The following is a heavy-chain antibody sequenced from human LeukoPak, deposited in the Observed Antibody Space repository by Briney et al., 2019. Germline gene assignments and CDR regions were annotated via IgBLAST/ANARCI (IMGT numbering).Heavy chain of an antibody. V-gene: IGHV3-23*01. D-gene: IGHD2-21*02. CDR1: GFTFSSSA. J-gene: IGHJ3*02. CDR2: ISGSGGST. CDR3: AKDRESIVVVTAFDI. Sequence: PGGSLRLSCAASGFTFSSSAMSWVRQAPGKGLEWVSVISGSGGSTYYADSVKGRFTISRDNSKNTLYLQMNSLRAEDTAIYYCAKDRESIVVVTAFDIWGQGTMVTVS.